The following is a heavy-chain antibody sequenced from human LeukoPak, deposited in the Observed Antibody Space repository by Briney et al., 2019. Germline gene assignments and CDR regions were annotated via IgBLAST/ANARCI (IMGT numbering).Heavy chain of an antibody. CDR2: IYTSGSA. CDR3: ARTLMPSIHEAFHI. V-gene: IGHV4-61*02. D-gene: IGHD2-2*01. CDR1: GGSITSGGYS. J-gene: IGHJ3*02. Sequence: PSETLSLTCTVSGGSITSGGYSWNWIRQPAGKGLEWIGRIYTSGSANYNPSLKSRVTFSVDTSKNHFSLNLTSVTAADTAIYYCARTLMPSIHEAFHIWGQGTTVNVSS.